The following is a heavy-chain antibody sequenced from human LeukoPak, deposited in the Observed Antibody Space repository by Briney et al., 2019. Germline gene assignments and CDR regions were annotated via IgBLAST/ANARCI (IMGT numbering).Heavy chain of an antibody. V-gene: IGHV3-7*01. CDR3: ASSGYSYYGN. D-gene: IGHD5-18*01. Sequence: PGGSLRLSCAASGFSFSTYWMSWDRQAPGKGLEWVANIKQDGSEKYYVDSVEGRFTISRDNAKNSLYLQMNSLRAEDTAVYYCASSGYSYYGNWGQGTLVTVSS. CDR1: GFSFSTYW. J-gene: IGHJ4*02. CDR2: IKQDGSEK.